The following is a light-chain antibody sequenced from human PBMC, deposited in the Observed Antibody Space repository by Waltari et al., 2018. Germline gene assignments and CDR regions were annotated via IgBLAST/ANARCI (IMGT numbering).Light chain of an antibody. CDR3: QQYHKYPYT. J-gene: IGKJ2*01. CDR2: DGT. V-gene: IGKV1-5*01. Sequence: DIQMTQSPSTLSASVGDRVTIPCRASQSIKSLLAWYQQKPGKAPKLLIYDGTCLESGVPSRFSGSESGTEFTLTVSSLQPDDFATYYCQQYHKYPYTFGQGTKLEIK. CDR1: QSIKSL.